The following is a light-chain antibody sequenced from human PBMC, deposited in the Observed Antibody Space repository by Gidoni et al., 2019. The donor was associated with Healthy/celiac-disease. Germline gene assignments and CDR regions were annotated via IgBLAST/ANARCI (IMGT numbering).Light chain of an antibody. CDR3: QQSYSTPYT. V-gene: IGKV1-39*01. Sequence: DIQMTQSPSSLSASVGDRVTITCRASQSISSYLNWYQQKPGKAPQLLIYAASSLQSGVPSRFSGSGSGTDFTLTILSLQPEDFATYYCQQSYSTPYTFGQGTKLEIK. CDR1: QSISSY. J-gene: IGKJ2*01. CDR2: AAS.